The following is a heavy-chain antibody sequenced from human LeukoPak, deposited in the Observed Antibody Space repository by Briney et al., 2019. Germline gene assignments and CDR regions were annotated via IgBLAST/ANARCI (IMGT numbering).Heavy chain of an antibody. CDR1: GGTFSSYA. V-gene: IGHV1-69*13. Sequence: WASVTVSCKASGGTFSSYAISWVRQAPGQGLEWMGGIIPIFGTANYAQKFQGRVTITADESTSTAYMELSSLRSEDTAVYYCARESLPDTAMGSFDYWGQGTLVTVSS. D-gene: IGHD5-18*01. CDR3: ARESLPDTAMGSFDY. J-gene: IGHJ4*02. CDR2: IIPIFGTA.